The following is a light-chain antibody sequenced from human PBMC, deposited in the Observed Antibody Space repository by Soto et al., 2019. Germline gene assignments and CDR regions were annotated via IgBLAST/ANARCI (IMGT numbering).Light chain of an antibody. CDR1: QSISSSY. Sequence: EIVLTQSPATLSLSPGERATLSCRASQSISSSYSVWFQQKPGQAPRLLIFGTSNRATDIPDRFSGSGSGTDFTRLISRLEPDDFGVYYSKHNGAFGGGTKVEIK. CDR3: KHNGA. V-gene: IGKV3-20*01. CDR2: GTS. J-gene: IGKJ4*01.